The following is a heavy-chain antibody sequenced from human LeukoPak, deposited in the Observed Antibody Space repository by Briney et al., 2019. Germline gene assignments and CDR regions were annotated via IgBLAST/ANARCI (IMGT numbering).Heavy chain of an antibody. Sequence: GGSLSLSCAASGFSSYSLNWVRQAPGKGPEWVSSISSDSDYIYYADSVKGRFTISRDNAKNSLYLQMNSLRAEDTAIYYCARDPWGTHAYWGQGTLVTVSS. CDR1: GFSSYS. CDR3: ARDPWGTHAY. CDR2: ISSDSDYI. V-gene: IGHV3-21*01. D-gene: IGHD3-16*01. J-gene: IGHJ4*02.